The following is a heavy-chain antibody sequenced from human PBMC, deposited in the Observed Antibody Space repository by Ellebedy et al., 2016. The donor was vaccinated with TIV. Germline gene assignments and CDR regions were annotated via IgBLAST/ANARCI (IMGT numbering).Heavy chain of an antibody. Sequence: SETLSLTCTVSGGSISRSSYYWGWIRQPPEKGPEWIGSIYHTGSTYYNPSLKSRVTMSVDTSKNQFYLRLTSVTAADTAMYYCARWFGELLYVRWFDPWGQGTLVTVSS. D-gene: IGHD3-10*01. CDR1: GGSISRSSYY. V-gene: IGHV4-39*01. CDR3: ARWFGELLYVRWFDP. J-gene: IGHJ5*02. CDR2: IYHTGST.